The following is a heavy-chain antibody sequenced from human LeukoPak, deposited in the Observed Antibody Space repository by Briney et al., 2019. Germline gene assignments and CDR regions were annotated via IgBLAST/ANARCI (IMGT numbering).Heavy chain of an antibody. Sequence: GGSLRLSCAASGFTFSSYGMHWVRQAPGKGLEWVAFIRYDGSNKYYADSVKGRFTISRDNSKNTLYLQTNSLRAEDTAIYYCAKDRSNGWYPPRYFQHWGQGTLVTVSS. CDR1: GFTFSSYG. D-gene: IGHD6-19*01. V-gene: IGHV3-30*02. J-gene: IGHJ1*01. CDR3: AKDRSNGWYPPRYFQH. CDR2: IRYDGSNK.